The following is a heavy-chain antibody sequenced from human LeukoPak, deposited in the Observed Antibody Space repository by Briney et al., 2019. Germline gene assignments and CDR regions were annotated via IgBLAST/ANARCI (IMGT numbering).Heavy chain of an antibody. J-gene: IGHJ4*02. CDR2: IIPIFGTA. V-gene: IGHV1-69*05. CDR1: GGTFSSYA. CDR3: ASTERSSWYPGGFDY. Sequence: GASVKVSCKASGGTFSSYAISWVRQAPGQGLEWMGGIIPIFGTANYAQKFQGSVTITTDESTSTAYMELSSLRSEDTAVYYCASTERSSWYPGGFDYWGQGTLVTVSS. D-gene: IGHD6-13*01.